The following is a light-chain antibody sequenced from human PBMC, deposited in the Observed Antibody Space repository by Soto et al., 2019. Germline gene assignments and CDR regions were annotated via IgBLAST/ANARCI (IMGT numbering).Light chain of an antibody. J-gene: IGLJ3*02. Sequence: QSALTQPASVSGSPGQSITISCTGTSSDVGGYNYVSWYQQHPGKAPKLMIYDVSNRPSGVFNRFSGSKSGNTASLTISGLQAEDEADYYCSSYKSSSLVFGGGTKLTVL. CDR1: SSDVGGYNY. CDR2: DVS. V-gene: IGLV2-14*01. CDR3: SSYKSSSLV.